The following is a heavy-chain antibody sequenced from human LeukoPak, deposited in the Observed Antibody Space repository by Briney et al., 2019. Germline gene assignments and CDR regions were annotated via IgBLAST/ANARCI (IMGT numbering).Heavy chain of an antibody. D-gene: IGHD3-3*01. CDR1: GFTFSSFA. Sequence: PGGSLRLSCAASGFTFSSFAINWVRQAPGKGLEWVSVITGRGRGADYADSVKGRFTISRDNSQNTVHLQMNSLRSEDTAAYYCARTEVVVRFLEWLSYRYNWFDPWGQGTLVTVSS. V-gene: IGHV3-23*01. CDR3: ARTEVVVRFLEWLSYRYNWFDP. CDR2: ITGRGRGA. J-gene: IGHJ5*02.